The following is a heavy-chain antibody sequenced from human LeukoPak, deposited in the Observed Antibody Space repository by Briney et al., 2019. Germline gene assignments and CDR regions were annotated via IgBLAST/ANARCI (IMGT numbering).Heavy chain of an antibody. Sequence: PGGSLRLSCAASGFTFNRYSMNWVRQAPGKGLEWVSSISSSSRYIYYADSVKGRFTISSDNAKNSLYLQMNSLRAEDTAVYYCARDREEDYYMDVWGKGTTVTVS. CDR2: ISSSSRYI. V-gene: IGHV3-21*01. CDR3: ARDREEDYYMDV. J-gene: IGHJ6*03. CDR1: GFTFNRYS.